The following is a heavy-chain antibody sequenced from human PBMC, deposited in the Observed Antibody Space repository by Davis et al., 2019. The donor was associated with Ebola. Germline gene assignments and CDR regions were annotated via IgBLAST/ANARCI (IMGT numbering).Heavy chain of an antibody. CDR1: GFTFSNAW. J-gene: IGHJ4*02. CDR2: IRSKADGGTT. V-gene: IGHV3-15*05. Sequence: GESLKISCAASGFTFSNAWMSWVRQAPGKGLELVGRIRSKADGGTTDYAAPVKGRFTISRHNSKNTLYLQMSSLRKEDTALYYCARVESGNYYYYWGQGTLVTVAS. D-gene: IGHD1-26*01. CDR3: ARVESGNYYYY.